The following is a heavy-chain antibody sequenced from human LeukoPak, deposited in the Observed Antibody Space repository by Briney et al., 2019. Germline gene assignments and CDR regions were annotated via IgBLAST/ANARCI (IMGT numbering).Heavy chain of an antibody. CDR2: INTNTGNP. D-gene: IGHD7-27*01. CDR3: ARMGNPIFHYYMDV. CDR1: GYTFTSYA. Sequence: ASVKVSCKASGYTFTSYAMNWVRQAPGQGLEWMGWINTNTGNPTYAQGFTGRFVFSLDTSVSTAYLQISSLKAEDTAVYYCARMGNPIFHYYMDVWGEGTTVTVSS. V-gene: IGHV7-4-1*02. J-gene: IGHJ6*03.